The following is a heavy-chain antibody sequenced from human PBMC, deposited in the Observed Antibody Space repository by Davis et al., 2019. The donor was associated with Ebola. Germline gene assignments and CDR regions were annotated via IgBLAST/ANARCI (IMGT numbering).Heavy chain of an antibody. D-gene: IGHD1-26*01. CDR2: IKQDGSEK. Sequence: GGSLRLSCAASGFTFSSYWMSWVRQAPGKGLEWVANIKQDGSEKYYVDSVKGRFTISRDNAKNSLYLQMNSLRDEDTAVYYCAREYSGNYYGMDVWGQGTTVTVSS. J-gene: IGHJ6*02. CDR1: GFTFSSYW. CDR3: AREYSGNYYGMDV. V-gene: IGHV3-7*01.